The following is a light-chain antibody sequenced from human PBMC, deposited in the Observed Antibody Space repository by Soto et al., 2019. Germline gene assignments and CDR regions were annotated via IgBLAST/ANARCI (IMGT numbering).Light chain of an antibody. CDR2: EDT. J-gene: IGLJ2*01. CDR3: CSYPGGDSSVV. CDR1: SL. Sequence: QSALTQPASASGSPGQSITISCTGTSLVSWYQQHPGKAPKDLIYEDTKRPSGVSNRFSGAKSGNTASLTISGLQAEDEADYDCCSYPGGDSSVVFGGGTKLTVL. V-gene: IGLV2-23*01.